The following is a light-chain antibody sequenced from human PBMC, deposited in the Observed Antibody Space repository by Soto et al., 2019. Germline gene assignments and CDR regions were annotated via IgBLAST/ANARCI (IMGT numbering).Light chain of an antibody. J-gene: IGKJ1*01. CDR3: QQTSTTPGS. Sequence: DVQMTQSPSSLSASVGDSVTITCRSSQTVKTYLNWYQHKPGKAPQLLIYDSSCLQTGVASRFSGSCSATYFSLTISSLQPEDFATYYCQQTSTTPGSFGPGTKVEIK. CDR2: DSS. V-gene: IGKV1-39*01. CDR1: QTVKTY.